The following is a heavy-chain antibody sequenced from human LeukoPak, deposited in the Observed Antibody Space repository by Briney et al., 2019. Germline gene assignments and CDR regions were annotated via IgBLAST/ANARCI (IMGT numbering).Heavy chain of an antibody. V-gene: IGHV1-2*02. CDR2: INPHSGGT. CDR1: GYTFTGYY. Sequence: ASVKVSCKASGYTFTGYYIHWVRQAPGQGLEWMGWINPHSGGTNYAQKFQGRVTMTRDTSITTAYMELSSLRSDDTAVYYCARDVGEYCSSTNCYASHYWGQGTLVTVSS. CDR3: ARDVGEYCSSTNCYASHY. D-gene: IGHD2-2*01. J-gene: IGHJ4*02.